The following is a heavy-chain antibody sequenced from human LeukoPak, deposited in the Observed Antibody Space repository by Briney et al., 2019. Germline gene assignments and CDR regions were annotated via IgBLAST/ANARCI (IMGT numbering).Heavy chain of an antibody. V-gene: IGHV4-34*01. D-gene: IGHD3-22*01. CDR3: ARRRYYYDSSGYYSMPWYYFDY. CDR1: GGSFSGYY. J-gene: IGHJ4*02. Sequence: SETLSLTCAVYGGSFSGYYWSWIRQPPGKGLEWIGEINHSGSTNYNPSLKSRVTLSVDTSKNQFSLKLSSVTAADTAVYYCARRRYYYDSSGYYSMPWYYFDYWGQGTLVTVSS. CDR2: INHSGST.